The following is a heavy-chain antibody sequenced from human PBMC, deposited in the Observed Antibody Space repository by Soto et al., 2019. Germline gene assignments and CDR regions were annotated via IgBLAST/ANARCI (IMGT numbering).Heavy chain of an antibody. CDR1: GYSFTSYW. V-gene: IGHV5-51*01. J-gene: IGHJ6*02. Sequence: GESLKISCKGSGYSFTSYWIGWVRQMPGKGLEWMGIIYPRDSDTRYSPAFQGQVTISADKSISTAYLQWSSLKASDTAMYYCARQFPTVTKAVFYYYGMDVCGQGTPVTVSS. CDR2: IYPRDSDT. D-gene: IGHD4-4*01. CDR3: ARQFPTVTKAVFYYYGMDV.